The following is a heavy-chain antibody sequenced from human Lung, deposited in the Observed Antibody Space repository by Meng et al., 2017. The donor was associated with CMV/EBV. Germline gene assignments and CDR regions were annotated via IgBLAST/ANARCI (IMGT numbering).Heavy chain of an antibody. Sequence: SCAASGFTFSSYAIHWVRQAPDKGLEWVAVISYDGSNKYYADSVKGRFTISRDNSKNTLYLQMNSLRAEDTAVYYCARESSGFYSYWGQGTLVTVSS. CDR3: ARESSGFYSY. CDR1: GFTFSSYA. CDR2: ISYDGSNK. V-gene: IGHV3-30*04. J-gene: IGHJ4*02. D-gene: IGHD3-22*01.